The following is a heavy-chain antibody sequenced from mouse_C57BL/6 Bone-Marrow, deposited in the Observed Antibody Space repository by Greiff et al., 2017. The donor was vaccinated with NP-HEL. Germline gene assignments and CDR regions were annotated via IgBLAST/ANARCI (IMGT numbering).Heavy chain of an antibody. Sequence: DVKLVESGGGLVKPGGSLKLSCAASGFTFSSYTMSWVRQTPEKRLEWVATISGGGGNTYYPDSVKGRFTISRDNAKNTLYLQMSSLRSEDTALYYCARRDGYYGAMDYWGQGTSVTVSS. CDR3: ARRDGYYGAMDY. CDR1: GFTFSSYT. V-gene: IGHV5-9*01. J-gene: IGHJ4*01. CDR2: ISGGGGNT. D-gene: IGHD2-3*01.